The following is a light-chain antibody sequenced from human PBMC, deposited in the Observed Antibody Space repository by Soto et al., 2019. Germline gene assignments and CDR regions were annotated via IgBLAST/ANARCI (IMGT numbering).Light chain of an antibody. CDR1: HDIKKY. CDR2: DAS. V-gene: IGKV1-33*01. Sequence: DIQMTQSPSSLSAYVGDRVTITCQASHDIKKYLNWYQQKAHKVPKLLIHDASTLATGVPSRFTGSGSGTDFTLTINSRQPEDVATYYCQQFDDLTLTFGGGTKVDI. CDR3: QQFDDLTLT. J-gene: IGKJ4*01.